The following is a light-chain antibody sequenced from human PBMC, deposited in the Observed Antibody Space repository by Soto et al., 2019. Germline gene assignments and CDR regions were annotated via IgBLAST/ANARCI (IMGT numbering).Light chain of an antibody. CDR2: AAN. CDR3: QKCGVAHFT. CDR1: QSVS. V-gene: IGKV1-27*01. Sequence: DIQMTHFPSTLSTSWGDRVTVTSRASQSVSGWYQQKPATVTKPLIYAANTLQAGVPSRFSGSGSGTDFTLTISSLKTEDVATYYCQKCGVAHFTIGGGTRVDIK. J-gene: IGKJ4*01.